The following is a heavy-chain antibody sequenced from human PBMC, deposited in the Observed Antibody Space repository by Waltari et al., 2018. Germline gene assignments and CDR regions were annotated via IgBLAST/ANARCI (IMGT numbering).Heavy chain of an antibody. CDR3: ARDGYNWIPFDC. J-gene: IGHJ4*02. D-gene: IGHD1-20*01. V-gene: IGHV3-23*01. CDR1: GFTLSSYA. CDR2: ISGTGYST. Sequence: EVQLLESGGNLVQPGGSLRLSCAASGFTLSSYAMSGVRQAPGKGLEWVSTISGTGYSTDYGDSVKGRFTISRDNSKNTLFLQMNSLRADDTAVYYCARDGYNWIPFDCWGQGTLVTVSS.